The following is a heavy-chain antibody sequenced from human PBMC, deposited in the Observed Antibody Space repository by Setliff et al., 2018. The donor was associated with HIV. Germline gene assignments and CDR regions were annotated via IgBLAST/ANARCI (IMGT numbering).Heavy chain of an antibody. CDR2: ISASNGYT. J-gene: IGHJ4*02. V-gene: IGHV1-18*01. D-gene: IGHD2-21*02. CDR3: AKLYCAGACYSSDWDFFDY. Sequence: ASVKVSCKASGYTFSSYGISWVRQAPGQGLEWMGWISASNGYTDYAQKFRDRVTLTTDTSTSTAYMELRSLTSDDTALYYCAKLYCAGACYSSDWDFFDYWGQGTLVTVSS. CDR1: GYTFSSYG.